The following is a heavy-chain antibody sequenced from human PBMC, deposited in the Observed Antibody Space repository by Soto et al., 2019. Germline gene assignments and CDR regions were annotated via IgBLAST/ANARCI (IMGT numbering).Heavy chain of an antibody. CDR3: AKATKSGYTSGPRPN. J-gene: IGHJ4*02. Sequence: GGSLRLSCAASGFTFSSYGMHWVRQAPGKGLEWVSVIWGDGSNTYYADSVKGRFTISRDNSKNTLYVQMNSLRAEDTAVYYCAKATKSGYTSGPRPNWGQGTLVTVSS. CDR1: GFTFSSYG. D-gene: IGHD6-19*01. V-gene: IGHV3-33*06. CDR2: IWGDGSNT.